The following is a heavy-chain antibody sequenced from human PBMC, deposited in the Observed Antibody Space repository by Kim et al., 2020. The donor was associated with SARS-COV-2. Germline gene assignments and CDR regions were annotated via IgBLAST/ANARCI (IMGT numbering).Heavy chain of an antibody. D-gene: IGHD2-21*01. Sequence: AQELKGRVTMTTDTSTNTAYIELRSLTSDDTAVYYCARASRGAIFATPDHWGQGTLVTVSS. V-gene: IGHV1-18*01. CDR3: ARASRGAIFATPDH. J-gene: IGHJ4*02.